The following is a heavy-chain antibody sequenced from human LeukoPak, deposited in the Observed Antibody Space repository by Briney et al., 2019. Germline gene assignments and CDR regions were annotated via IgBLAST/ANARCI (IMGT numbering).Heavy chain of an antibody. V-gene: IGHV1-8*02. CDR1: GGTFSSYA. J-gene: IGHJ3*02. CDR3: TMTSPAGYNLVGAFDT. Sequence: ASVKVSCKASGGTFSSYAISWVRQATGQGLEWMGWMNPTSGNTGYAQKLQGRVSMTRDTSISTAYMELSSLTYEDTAVYYCTMTSPAGYNLVGAFDTWGQGTKVTVSS. CDR2: MNPTSGNT. D-gene: IGHD5-24*01.